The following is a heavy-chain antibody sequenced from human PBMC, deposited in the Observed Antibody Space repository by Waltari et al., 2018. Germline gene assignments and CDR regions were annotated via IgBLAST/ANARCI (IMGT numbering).Heavy chain of an antibody. CDR1: GITLSNVF. V-gene: IGHV3-15*01. Sequence: EVQLAESGGGLVKPGGSLRLSCAASGITLSNVFMSWVRQARGEGLEWVGRSKRNREGGPPDYAAPVKGRFTISRGDAKSTGYLKVDSLRTEDTAVYYCAAPGEGIRGAQPFDYWGQGTLVTVSS. CDR2: SKRNREGGPP. CDR3: AAPGEGIRGAQPFDY. J-gene: IGHJ4*02.